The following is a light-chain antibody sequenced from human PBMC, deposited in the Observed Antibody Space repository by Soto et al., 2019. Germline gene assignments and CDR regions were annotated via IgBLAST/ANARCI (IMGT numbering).Light chain of an antibody. CDR3: QQYGRSPLLYT. Sequence: EVVLTQSPGTLSLSPGETATLSCRASQSVNSDFLAWYQQKPGQAPRLLVYGSSTRAAGVPDRFSGSGSGTDFTLTISRLEPEDVAVYYCQQYGRSPLLYTFGQGTKLGVK. CDR2: GSS. CDR1: QSVNSDF. V-gene: IGKV3-20*01. J-gene: IGKJ2*01.